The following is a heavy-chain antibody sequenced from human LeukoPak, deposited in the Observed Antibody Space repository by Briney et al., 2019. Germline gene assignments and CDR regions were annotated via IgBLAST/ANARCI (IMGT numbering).Heavy chain of an antibody. D-gene: IGHD3-10*01. CDR2: IYYSGST. J-gene: IGHJ4*02. CDR1: VGSISSGGYY. V-gene: IGHV4-31*03. CDR3: ARERPYYYGSGGIDY. Sequence: SQTLSLTCTVSVGSISSGGYYWSWIRQHPGKGLEWIGYIYYSGSTYYNPSLKSRVTISVDTSKNQFSLKLSSVTAADTAVYYCARERPYYYGSGGIDYWGQGTLVTVSS.